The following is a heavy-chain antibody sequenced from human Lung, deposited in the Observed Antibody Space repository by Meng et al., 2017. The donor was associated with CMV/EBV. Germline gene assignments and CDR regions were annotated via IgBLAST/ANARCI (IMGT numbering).Heavy chain of an antibody. V-gene: IGHV3-23*01. Sequence: GESXKISCAASGFAFNNYAMTWVRQAPGKGLEWVSTVTGSGAPTYYADSVMGRFTISRDNSRNTLSLEMRSLRAEDTAIYYCASGNNAGQCIVFEYWGQGXLVTVSS. J-gene: IGHJ4*02. D-gene: IGHD2-21*01. CDR1: GFAFNNYA. CDR2: VTGSGAPT. CDR3: ASGNNAGQCIVFEY.